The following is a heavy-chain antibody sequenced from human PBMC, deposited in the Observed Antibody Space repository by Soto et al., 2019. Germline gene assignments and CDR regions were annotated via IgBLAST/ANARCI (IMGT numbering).Heavy chain of an antibody. V-gene: IGHV1-69*13. CDR2: IIPIFGTA. Sequence: ASVKVSCKASGGTFSSYAISWVRQAPGQGLEWMGGIIPIFGTANYAQKFQGRVTITADESTSTAYMELSSLRSEDTAVYYCASPLREAVAGTKYYYYGMDVWGQGTTVNVSS. CDR3: ASPLREAVAGTKYYYYGMDV. CDR1: GGTFSSYA. D-gene: IGHD6-19*01. J-gene: IGHJ6*02.